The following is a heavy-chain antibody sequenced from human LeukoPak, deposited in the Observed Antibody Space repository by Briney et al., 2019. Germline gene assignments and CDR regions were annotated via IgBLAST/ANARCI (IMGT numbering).Heavy chain of an antibody. Sequence: GASVKVSCKASGYTFTSYGISWVRQAPGQGLEGMGWISAYNGNTNYAQKLQGRVTMTTDTSTSTAYMELRSLRSDDTAVYYCARDGFTITMVRGVIINWFDPWGQGTLVTVSS. V-gene: IGHV1-18*04. CDR2: ISAYNGNT. CDR3: ARDGFTITMVRGVIINWFDP. D-gene: IGHD3-10*01. CDR1: GYTFTSYG. J-gene: IGHJ5*02.